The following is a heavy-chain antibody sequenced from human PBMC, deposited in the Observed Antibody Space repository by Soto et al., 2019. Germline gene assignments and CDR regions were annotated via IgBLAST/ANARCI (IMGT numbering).Heavy chain of an antibody. Sequence: GPTLVNPTQTVTLTCTFSGFSFTTAGVAVGWIRQTPGGALEWLTLIYYTDDRRFSPSLKTRLTITGDTSKNQVVLSLTNVDPGDTATYFCAHSDGGYEIIYFDFWGQGIPVTVSS. CDR2: IYYTDDR. J-gene: IGHJ4*02. D-gene: IGHD5-12*01. CDR3: AHSDGGYEIIYFDF. CDR1: GFSFTTAGVA. V-gene: IGHV2-5*01.